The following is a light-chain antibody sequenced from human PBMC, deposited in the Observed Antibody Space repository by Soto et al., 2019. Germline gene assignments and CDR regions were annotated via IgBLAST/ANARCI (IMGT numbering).Light chain of an antibody. CDR2: STD. Sequence: QAVVTQEPSLTVSPGGTVTLTCASSTATVTSGHYPNWLQQKPAQAPRALIYSTDTRHSWTPARFSGSLLGGKAALTLSGVQPEDEADYYCLLYYGGAVVFGGGTKLTVL. V-gene: IGLV7-43*01. CDR3: LLYYGGAVV. J-gene: IGLJ2*01. CDR1: TATVTSGHY.